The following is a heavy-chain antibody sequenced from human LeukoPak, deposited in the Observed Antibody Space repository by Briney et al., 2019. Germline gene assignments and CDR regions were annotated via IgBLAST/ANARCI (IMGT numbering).Heavy chain of an antibody. CDR2: ISGGGTST. J-gene: IGHJ4*02. V-gene: IGHV3-23*01. CDR1: GFTFSSYA. Sequence: GGSLRLSCAASGFTFSSYAMSWVRQAPGKGLEWVSVISGGGTSTYYADSVKGRFTISKDNSRNTLYLQMNSLRAEDTAAYYCAKTFIAVANPIDYWGQGTLVTVSS. CDR3: AKTFIAVANPIDY. D-gene: IGHD6-19*01.